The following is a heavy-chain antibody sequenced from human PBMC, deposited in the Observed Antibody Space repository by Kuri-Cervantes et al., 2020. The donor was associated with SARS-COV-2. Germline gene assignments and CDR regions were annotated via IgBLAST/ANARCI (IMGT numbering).Heavy chain of an antibody. V-gene: IGHV3-21*01. J-gene: IGHJ6*03. Sequence: GGSLRLSCAASGFTFSSYSMNWVRQAPGKGLEWVSSISSSSSYIYYADSVKGRFTISRDNAKNSLYLQMNSLRAEDTAVYYCARDHSSSSIYYYMDVWGKGPTVTVSS. CDR3: ARDHSSSSIYYYMDV. D-gene: IGHD6-6*01. CDR1: GFTFSSYS. CDR2: ISSSSSYI.